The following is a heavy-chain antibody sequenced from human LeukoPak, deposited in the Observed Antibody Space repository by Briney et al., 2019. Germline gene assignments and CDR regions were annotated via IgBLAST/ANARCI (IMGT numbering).Heavy chain of an antibody. CDR2: INPNSGGT. D-gene: IGHD4-17*01. V-gene: IGHV1-2*02. CDR1: GYTFTGYY. J-gene: IGHJ4*02. CDR3: ARGPLMTTVTTFTY. Sequence: ASVKVSCKASGYTFTGYYMYWVRQAPGQGLEWMGWINPNSGGTNYAQKFQGRVTMTRDTSISTAYMELSRLRSDDTAVYYCARGPLMTTVTTFTYWGQGTLVTVSS.